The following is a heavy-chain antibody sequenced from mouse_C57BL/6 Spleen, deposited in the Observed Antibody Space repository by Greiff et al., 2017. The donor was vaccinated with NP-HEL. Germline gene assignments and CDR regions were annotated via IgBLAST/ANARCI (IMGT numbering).Heavy chain of an antibody. V-gene: IGHV1-81*01. CDR2: IYPRSGNT. D-gene: IGHD2-5*01. CDR3: AREGDSNWGYFDV. Sequence: VQLQQSGAELARPGASVKLSCKASGYTFTSYGISWVKQRTGQGLEWIGEIYPRSGNTYYNEKFKGKATLTADKSSSTAYMELRSLTSEDSAVYFCAREGDSNWGYFDVWGTGTTVTVSS. CDR1: GYTFTSYG. J-gene: IGHJ1*03.